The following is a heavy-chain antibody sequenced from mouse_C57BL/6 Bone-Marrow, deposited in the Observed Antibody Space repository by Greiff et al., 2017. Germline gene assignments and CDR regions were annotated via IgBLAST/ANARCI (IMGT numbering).Heavy chain of an antibody. CDR2: IYIGNGYT. CDR3: ARPRGSSRYWYFDV. V-gene: IGHV1-58*01. J-gene: IGHJ1*03. D-gene: IGHD1-1*01. CDR1: GYTFTSYG. Sequence: EVKLEESGAELVRPGSSVKMSCKTSGYTFTSYGINWVKQRPGQGLEWIGYIYIGNGYTEYNEKFKGKATLTSDTSSSTAYMQLSSLTSEDSAIYFCARPRGSSRYWYFDVWGTGTTVTVSS.